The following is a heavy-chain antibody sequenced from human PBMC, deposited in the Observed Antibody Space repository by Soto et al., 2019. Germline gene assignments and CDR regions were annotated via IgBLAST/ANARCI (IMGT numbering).Heavy chain of an antibody. J-gene: IGHJ5*02. CDR3: AQQLWDSDH. D-gene: IGHD2-21*01. CDR2: ISNSGGGT. V-gene: IGHV3-23*01. Sequence: EVQLLESGGGLVQPGGSLRLSCGAFGLIFSHYGMSWVRQAPGKGLEWVSSISNSGGGTHYADSVRGRFTISRDNSKNTVFLQMNSLRAEDTAVYYCAQQLWDSDHWGRGTPVTVSS. CDR1: GLIFSHYG.